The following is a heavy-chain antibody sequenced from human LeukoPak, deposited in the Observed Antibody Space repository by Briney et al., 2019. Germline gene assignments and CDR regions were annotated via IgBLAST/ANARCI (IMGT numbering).Heavy chain of an antibody. CDR1: GFTFSSYE. CDR3: AADGLTFGGVIHF. CDR2: ISSGGTTI. Sequence: GGSLRLSCAASGFTFSSYEMNWARQAPGKGLEWVSYISSGGTTIYYADSVKGRFTISKDNAKNSLYLQMSSLRAEDTAVYYCAADGLTFGGVIHFWGQGTLVTVSS. J-gene: IGHJ4*02. D-gene: IGHD3-16*02. V-gene: IGHV3-48*03.